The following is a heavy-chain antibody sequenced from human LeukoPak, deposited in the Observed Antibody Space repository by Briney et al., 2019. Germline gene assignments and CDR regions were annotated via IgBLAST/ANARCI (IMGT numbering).Heavy chain of an antibody. J-gene: IGHJ4*02. D-gene: IGHD3-3*01. CDR1: GFTFSSYS. V-gene: IGHV3-48*01. Sequence: PGGSLRLSCAASGFTFSSYSMNWVRQAPGKGLEWVSYISSSSSTIYYADSVKGRFTISRDNAKNSPYLQMNSLRAEDTAVYYCARVQRFLEWLTLDYWGQGTLVTVSS. CDR3: ARVQRFLEWLTLDY. CDR2: ISSSSSTI.